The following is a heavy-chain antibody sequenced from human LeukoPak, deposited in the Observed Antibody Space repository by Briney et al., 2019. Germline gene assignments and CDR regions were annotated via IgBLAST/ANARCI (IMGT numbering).Heavy chain of an antibody. V-gene: IGHV4-34*01. Sequence: SETLSLTCAVYGGSFSGYYWSWIRQPPGKGLEWIGEINHSGSTNYNPSLKSRVTISVDTSKNQFSLKLSSVTAADTAVYYCAREGCGDYGDYWGQGTLVTVSS. D-gene: IGHD2-15*01. J-gene: IGHJ4*02. CDR3: AREGCGDYGDY. CDR1: GGSFSGYY. CDR2: INHSGST.